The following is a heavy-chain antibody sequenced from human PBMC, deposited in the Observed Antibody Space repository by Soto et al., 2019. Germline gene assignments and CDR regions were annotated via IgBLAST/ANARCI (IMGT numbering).Heavy chain of an antibody. CDR2: INAGNGNT. J-gene: IGHJ5*02. CDR3: ARDGYCSSTSCSNWFDP. D-gene: IGHD2-2*03. V-gene: IGHV1-3*01. CDR1: GYTFTSYA. Sequence: ASVKVSCKASGYTFTSYAMHWVRQAPGQRLEWMGWINAGNGNTKYSQKFQGRVTITRDTSASTAYMELRSLRSDDTAVYYCARDGYCSSTSCSNWFDPWGQGTLVTVSS.